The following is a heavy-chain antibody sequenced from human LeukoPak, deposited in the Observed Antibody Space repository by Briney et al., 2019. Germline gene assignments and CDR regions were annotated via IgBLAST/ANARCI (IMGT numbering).Heavy chain of an antibody. D-gene: IGHD3-16*01. V-gene: IGHV4-34*01. J-gene: IGHJ3*02. CDR2: INHSGST. Sequence: PSETPSLTCAVYGGSFSGYYWSWIRQPPGKGLEWIGEINHSGSTNYNPSLKSQVTISVDTSKNQFSLKLSSVTAADTAVYYCASGGAHAFDIWGQGTMVTVSS. CDR1: GGSFSGYY. CDR3: ASGGAHAFDI.